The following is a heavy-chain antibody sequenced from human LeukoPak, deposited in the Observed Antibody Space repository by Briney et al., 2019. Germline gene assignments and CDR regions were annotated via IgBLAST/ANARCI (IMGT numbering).Heavy chain of an antibody. V-gene: IGHV1-8*03. CDR2: MNPNSGNT. D-gene: IGHD3-22*01. CDR3: ARDQYYDSKGWFDP. Sequence: ASVKVSCKASGYTFTSHDINWVRQAPGQGLEWMGWMNPNSGNTGYAQKFQGRVTFTRNTSISTAYMELTSLRSDDTAVYYCARDQYYDSKGWFDPWGQGTLVTVSS. J-gene: IGHJ5*02. CDR1: GYTFTSHD.